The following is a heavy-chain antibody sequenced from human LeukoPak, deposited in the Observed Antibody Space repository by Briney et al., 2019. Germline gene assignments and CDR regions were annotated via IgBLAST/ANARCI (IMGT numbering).Heavy chain of an antibody. D-gene: IGHD6-19*01. V-gene: IGHV1-46*02. CDR1: GYTFNSSY. J-gene: IGHJ4*02. Sequence: ASVKVSCKASGYTFNSSYMHWVRQAPGQGLEWMGIINPSDDSTRYAQKFQGRVTMTKDTSTNTVYTHLSSLSSDDTAVYYCARDRVKCSGWYNEPFDYWGQGTLVTVSS. CDR2: INPSDDST. CDR3: ARDRVKCSGWYNEPFDY.